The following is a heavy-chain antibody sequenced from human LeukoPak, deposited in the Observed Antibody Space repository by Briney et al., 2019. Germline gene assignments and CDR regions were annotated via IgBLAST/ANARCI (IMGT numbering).Heavy chain of an antibody. Sequence: PSETLSLTCTVSGGSISSYYWSWIRQPAGKGLEWIGRIYTSGSTNYNPSLKSRVTMSVDTSKNQFSLKLSSVTAADTAVYYCARVLAARKSNWIDPWGQGTLVTVSS. CDR2: IYTSGST. D-gene: IGHD6-13*01. V-gene: IGHV4-4*07. J-gene: IGHJ5*02. CDR1: GGSISSYY. CDR3: ARVLAARKSNWIDP.